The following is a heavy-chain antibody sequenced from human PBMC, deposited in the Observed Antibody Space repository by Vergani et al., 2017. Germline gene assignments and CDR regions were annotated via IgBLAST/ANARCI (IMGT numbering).Heavy chain of an antibody. CDR2: VSGSSATP. CDR1: GFSFPDYA. CDR3: TKCSRGYTGYFFDY. D-gene: IGHD5-12*01. V-gene: IGHV3-23*01. J-gene: IGHJ4*02. Sequence: EVQLLESGGGLIQPGGSLRLSCEASGFSFPDYAMSWVRQAPGKGLEWVSSVSGSSATPYYADSVKGRFIISRDNSKNTLHLHMNSLRADDTAVYYCTKCSRGYTGYFFDYWGQGTLATDSS.